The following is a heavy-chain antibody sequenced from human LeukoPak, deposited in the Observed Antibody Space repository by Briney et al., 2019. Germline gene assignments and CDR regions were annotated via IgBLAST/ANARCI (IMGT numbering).Heavy chain of an antibody. CDR3: AKERRGYTFLFDY. V-gene: IGHV3-30*02. CDR2: IRYDGSNK. J-gene: IGHJ4*02. CDR1: GFTFSSYG. Sequence: GGSLRLSCAASGFTFSSYGMHWVRQAPGKGLEWVAFIRYDGSNKYYADSVKGRFTISRDNSKNTLYLQMNSLRAEDTAVYYCAKERRGYTFLFDYWGQGTLVTVSS. D-gene: IGHD5-18*01.